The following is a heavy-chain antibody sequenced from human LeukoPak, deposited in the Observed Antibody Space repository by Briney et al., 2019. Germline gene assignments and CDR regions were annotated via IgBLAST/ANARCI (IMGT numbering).Heavy chain of an antibody. V-gene: IGHV3-23*01. CDR1: GFTFTTYA. J-gene: IGHJ4*02. CDR2: VGESGYYT. Sequence: PGGSLRLSCAASGFTFTTYAMSWVRQAPGRGLESVSTVGESGYYTYYADSVKGRFTMSRDNSKSTLYLQMNSLRAEDTAVYYCAKDVSSGTYYDYWGQGTLVTVSS. D-gene: IGHD3-22*01. CDR3: AKDVSSGTYYDY.